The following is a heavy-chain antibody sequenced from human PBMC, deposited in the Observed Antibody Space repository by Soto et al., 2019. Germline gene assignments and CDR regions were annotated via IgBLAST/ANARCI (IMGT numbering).Heavy chain of an antibody. CDR2: IYYSGAT. V-gene: IGHV4-39*02. D-gene: IGHD3-10*01. Sequence: SETLSLTCTGSGAYLSGRGSYSWGWIRQPPGKGLEWIGTIYYSGATYYSPSLQSRVTISVDPSKNHFSLVVSSLTAADTAVYFCARLSAVRGVIHYWGRGTLVTVSS. CDR1: GAYLSGRGSYS. J-gene: IGHJ4*02. CDR3: ARLSAVRGVIHY.